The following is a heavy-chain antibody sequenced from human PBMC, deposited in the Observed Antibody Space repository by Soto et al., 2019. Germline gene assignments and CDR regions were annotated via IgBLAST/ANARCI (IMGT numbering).Heavy chain of an antibody. V-gene: IGHV1-2*05. CDR3: ARDRRILATFDGMAA. CDR1: GYTFTDHF. Sequence: QVQLVQSGAEVKKPGASVKISCEGSGYTFTDHFIHWVRQAPGQGPEWMGRIRPSSGGTHFAQRFQGAVTITSDASISSTYMELGSLTSADAGVYFCARDRRILATFDGMAAWGQGTTLIVSS. CDR2: IRPSSGGT. J-gene: IGHJ6*02. D-gene: IGHD3-3*01.